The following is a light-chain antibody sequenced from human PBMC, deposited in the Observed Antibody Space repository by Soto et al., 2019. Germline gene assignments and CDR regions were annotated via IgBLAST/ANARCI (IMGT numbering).Light chain of an antibody. CDR2: AAS. J-gene: IGKJ4*01. CDR3: QQCLRIPLT. CDR1: QSINTC. V-gene: IGKV1-39*01. Sequence: DIQMTQSPSSLSASVGDRVTITCRASQSINTCLNWYQQKPGKAPQLLIYAASTLQSGVPSTFSGIGSGTDFTLTISSLQPEDVATYFCQQCLRIPLTFGGGTKVEIK.